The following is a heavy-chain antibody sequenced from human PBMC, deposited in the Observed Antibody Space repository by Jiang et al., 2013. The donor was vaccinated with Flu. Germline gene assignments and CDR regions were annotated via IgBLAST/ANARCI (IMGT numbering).Heavy chain of an antibody. CDR1: GGSFSGYY. V-gene: IGHV4-34*01. CDR2: INHSGST. J-gene: IGHJ4*02. D-gene: IGHD5-18*01. CDR3: ARGHSYGYLAGATVLRWIFDY. Sequence: LLKPSETLSLTCAVYGGSFSGYYWSWIRQPPGKGLEWIGEINHSGSTNYNPSLKSRVTISVDTSKNQFSLKLSSVTAADTAVYYCARGHSYGYLAGATVLRWIFDYWGRGNPGHRLL.